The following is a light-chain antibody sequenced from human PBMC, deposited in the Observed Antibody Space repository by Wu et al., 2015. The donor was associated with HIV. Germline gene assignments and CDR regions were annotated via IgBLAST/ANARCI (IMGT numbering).Light chain of an antibody. CDR2: SAS. Sequence: AIQMTQSPSSLSASTGDKITISCRASQNIKTYLAWYQQKPGKAPKLLISSASSLQTGVPSRFSGNGPATDFTLTINCLQSDDFAIYYCQQYFLYPLIFGQGTRVEIK. J-gene: IGKJ1*01. V-gene: IGKV1-8*01. CDR3: QQYFLYPLI. CDR1: QNIKTY.